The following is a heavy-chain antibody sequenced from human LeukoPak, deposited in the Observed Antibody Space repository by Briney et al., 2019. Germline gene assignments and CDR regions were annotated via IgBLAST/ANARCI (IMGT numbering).Heavy chain of an antibody. CDR3: ARDWEGLGEYWYFDL. D-gene: IGHD1-26*01. J-gene: IGHJ2*01. V-gene: IGHV1-2*02. Sequence: ASVKVSCKASGYTFTGYYMHWVRQTPGQGLEWMGWINPNSGGTNYAQKFQGRVTMTRDTSISTAYMELSRLRSDDTAVYYCARDWEGLGEYWYFDLWGRGTLVTVSS. CDR1: GYTFTGYY. CDR2: INPNSGGT.